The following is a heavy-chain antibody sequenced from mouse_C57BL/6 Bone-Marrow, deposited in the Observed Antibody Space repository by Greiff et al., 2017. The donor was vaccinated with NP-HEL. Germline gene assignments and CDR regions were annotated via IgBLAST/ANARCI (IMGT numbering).Heavy chain of an antibody. V-gene: IGHV5-6*01. Sequence: EVKLKESGGDLVKPGGSLKLSCAASGFTFSSYGMSWVRQTPDKRLEWVATISSGGGYTYYPDSVKGRFPISRDNAKNTLYLQISSLKSEDTAMYYCARQWLLRGWFAYWGQGTLVTVSA. CDR2: ISSGGGYT. CDR1: GFTFSSYG. CDR3: ARQWLLRGWFAY. J-gene: IGHJ3*01. D-gene: IGHD2-3*01.